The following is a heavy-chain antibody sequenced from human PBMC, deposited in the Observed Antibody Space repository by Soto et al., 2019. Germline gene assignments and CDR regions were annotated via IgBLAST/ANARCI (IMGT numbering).Heavy chain of an antibody. CDR3: ARVGCSGGSCYSAVIDYYDGMDV. D-gene: IGHD2-15*01. V-gene: IGHV1-69*01. CDR1: GGTFSSYA. J-gene: IGHJ6*02. CDR2: IIPIFGTA. Sequence: QVQLVQSGAEVKKPGSSVKVSCKASGGTFSSYAISWVRQAPGQGLEWMGGIIPIFGTANYAQKFQGRVTITADESTSTAYMELSSLRSEDTAVYYCARVGCSGGSCYSAVIDYYDGMDVWGQGTTVTVSS.